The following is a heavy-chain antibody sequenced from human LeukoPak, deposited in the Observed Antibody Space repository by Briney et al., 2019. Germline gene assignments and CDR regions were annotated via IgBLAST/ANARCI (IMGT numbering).Heavy chain of an antibody. Sequence: HGESLKISCKGSGYSFTSYWIGWVRQMPGKGLEWMGIIYPGDSDTRYSPSFQGQVTISADKSISTAYLQWSSLKASDTAMYYCARQSGYCGGDCYLNWFDPWGQGALVTVSS. V-gene: IGHV5-51*01. CDR3: ARQSGYCGGDCYLNWFDP. CDR1: GYSFTSYW. D-gene: IGHD2-21*02. J-gene: IGHJ5*02. CDR2: IYPGDSDT.